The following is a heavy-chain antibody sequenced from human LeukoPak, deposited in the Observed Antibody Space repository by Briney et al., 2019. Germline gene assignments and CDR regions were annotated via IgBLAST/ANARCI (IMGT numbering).Heavy chain of an antibody. CDR2: IIPIFGTA. J-gene: IGHJ3*02. Sequence: SVKVSCKASGGTFSSYAISWVRQAPGQGLEWMGGIIPIFGTANYAQKFQGRVTITTDESTSTAYMELSSLRSEDTAVYYCARGGLPLSAFDIWGQGTMVTVSS. V-gene: IGHV1-69*05. D-gene: IGHD2-15*01. CDR3: ARGGLPLSAFDI. CDR1: GGTFSSYA.